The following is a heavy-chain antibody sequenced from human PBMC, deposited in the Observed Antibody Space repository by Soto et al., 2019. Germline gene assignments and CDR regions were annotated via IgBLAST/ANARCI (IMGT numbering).Heavy chain of an antibody. CDR2: IIPICGTA. CDR3: ARDEATIAAAEGWFDP. J-gene: IGHJ5*02. D-gene: IGHD6-13*01. V-gene: IGHV1-69*01. CDR1: GGTFSSYA. Sequence: QVQLVQSGAEVQKPGSSVKVSCKASGGTFSSYAISWVRQAPGQGLEWMGGIIPICGTANYAQKCQGRVTITADESTSTAYMELSSLRSEDAAVYYCARDEATIAAAEGWFDPWGQGTLVTVSS.